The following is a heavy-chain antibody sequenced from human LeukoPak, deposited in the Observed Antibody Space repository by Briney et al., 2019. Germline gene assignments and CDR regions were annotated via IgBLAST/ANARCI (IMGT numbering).Heavy chain of an antibody. J-gene: IGHJ3*02. CDR1: GYTFSNYG. V-gene: IGHV1-18*01. CDR2: ISSFDVNT. Sequence: ASVKVSCKASGYTFSNYGISWVRQAPGQGLEWMGWISSFDVNTNYAQKFQGRVTLTTDTSTSTAYMELRSLRSDDTAMFYCARDYFCSGGSCLDVFDIWGQGTMVTVSS. CDR3: ARDYFCSGGSCLDVFDI. D-gene: IGHD2-15*01.